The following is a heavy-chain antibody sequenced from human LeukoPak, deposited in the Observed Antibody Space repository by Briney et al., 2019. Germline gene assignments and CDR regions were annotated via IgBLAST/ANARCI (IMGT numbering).Heavy chain of an antibody. CDR3: ARDSGSYSVYYYYGIDV. J-gene: IGHJ6*02. V-gene: IGHV1-69*01. Sequence: GSSVKVSCKASGGTFSSYAISWVRQAPGQGLEWMGGIIPIFGTANYAQKFQGRVTITADESTSTAYMELSSLRSEDTAVYYCARDSGSYSVYYYYGIDVWGQGTTVTVSS. CDR1: GGTFSSYA. D-gene: IGHD1-26*01. CDR2: IIPIFGTA.